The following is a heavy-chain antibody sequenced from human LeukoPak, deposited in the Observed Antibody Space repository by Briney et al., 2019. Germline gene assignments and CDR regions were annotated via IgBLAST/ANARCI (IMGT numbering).Heavy chain of an antibody. CDR3: ARGVPLLRYYFDY. D-gene: IGHD3-10*01. Sequence: SETLSLTCAVYGGSFSGYYWSWIRQPPGKGLEWIGEINHSGSTNYNPSLKSRVTISVDTSKNQFSLKLSSVTAADTAVYYCARGVPLLRYYFDYWGQGTLVTVSS. V-gene: IGHV4-34*01. CDR1: GGSFSGYY. J-gene: IGHJ4*02. CDR2: INHSGST.